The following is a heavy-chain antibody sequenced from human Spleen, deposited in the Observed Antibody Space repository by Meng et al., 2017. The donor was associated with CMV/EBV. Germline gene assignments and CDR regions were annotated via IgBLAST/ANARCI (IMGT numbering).Heavy chain of an antibody. V-gene: IGHV1-46*01. CDR3: ARDKSAAAESYFYYYGMDV. D-gene: IGHD6-13*01. Sequence: ASVKVSCKASGYTFTSYYMHWVRQAPGQGLEWMGIINPSGGSTSYAQKFQGRVTMTRDTSTSTVYMELSSLRSEDTAVYYCARDKSAAAESYFYYYGMDVWGQGTTVTVSS. CDR1: GYTFTSYY. J-gene: IGHJ6*02. CDR2: INPSGGST.